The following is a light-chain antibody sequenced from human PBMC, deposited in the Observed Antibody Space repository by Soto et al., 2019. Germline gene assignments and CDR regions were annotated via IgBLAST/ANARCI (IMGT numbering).Light chain of an antibody. CDR1: SSDVGGYNY. J-gene: IGLJ1*01. CDR2: EVS. Sequence: QSALTQPASVSGSPGQSITISCTGTSSDVGGYNYVSWHQLHPGKAPKLMIYEVSNRPSGVSNRFSGSKSGNTASLTISGLQAEDEADYYCSSYTRSSTYVFGTGTKLTVL. CDR3: SSYTRSSTYV. V-gene: IGLV2-14*01.